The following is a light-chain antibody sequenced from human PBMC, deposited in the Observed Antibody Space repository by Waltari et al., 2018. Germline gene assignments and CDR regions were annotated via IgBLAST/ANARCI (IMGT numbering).Light chain of an antibody. V-gene: IGKV3-20*01. CDR3: QQYGSSPRT. J-gene: IGKJ1*01. CDR1: QSVSSSS. CDR2: GAS. Sequence: EIVLTQSPGTLSLSPGERATLSCRASQSVSSSSLAWYQQKPGQAPRLLIYGASSRDTGIPDRFRGSGSGTDFTLTISRLEPEDFAVYYCQQYGSSPRTFGQGTKVEIK.